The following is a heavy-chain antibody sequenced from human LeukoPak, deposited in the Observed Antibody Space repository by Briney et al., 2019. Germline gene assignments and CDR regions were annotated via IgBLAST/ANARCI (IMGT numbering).Heavy chain of an antibody. Sequence: PGGSLRLSCAASGFTFSRYGMHWVRQAPGKGLEWVAVISYDGSNKYYADSVKGRFTISRDNSKNTLFLLMNSLRAEDTAVYYCARESVRYCSGGSCYGMDVWGQGTTVTVSS. J-gene: IGHJ6*02. CDR1: GFTFSRYG. V-gene: IGHV3-30-3*01. CDR2: ISYDGSNK. CDR3: ARESVRYCSGGSCYGMDV. D-gene: IGHD2-15*01.